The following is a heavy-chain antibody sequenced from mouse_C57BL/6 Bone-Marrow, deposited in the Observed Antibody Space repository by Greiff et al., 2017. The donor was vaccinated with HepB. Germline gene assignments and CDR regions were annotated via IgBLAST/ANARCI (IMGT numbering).Heavy chain of an antibody. V-gene: IGHV3-6*01. CDR1: GYSITSGYY. Sequence: EVKLMESGPGLVKPSQSLSLTCSVTGYSITSGYYWNWIRQSPGNKLEWMGYISYDGSNNYNPSLKNRISITRDTSKNQFFLKLNSVTTEDTATYYCARGYYGRGGAMDYWGQGTSVTVSS. D-gene: IGHD1-1*01. CDR3: ARGYYGRGGAMDY. CDR2: ISYDGSN. J-gene: IGHJ4*01.